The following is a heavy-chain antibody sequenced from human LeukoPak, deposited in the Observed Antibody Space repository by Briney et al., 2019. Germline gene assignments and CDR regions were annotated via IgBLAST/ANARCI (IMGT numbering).Heavy chain of an antibody. D-gene: IGHD3-10*01. CDR1: GFTSSTYA. Sequence: PGGSLRLSCAASGFTSSTYAMSWVRQAPGKGLEWVSVISGSGSTTYYADSVKGRFTISRDNSRNTLFLQMNSLRAEDSALYYCAKRFGEGEFDYWGQGTLVTVSS. J-gene: IGHJ4*02. CDR2: ISGSGSTT. V-gene: IGHV3-23*01. CDR3: AKRFGEGEFDY.